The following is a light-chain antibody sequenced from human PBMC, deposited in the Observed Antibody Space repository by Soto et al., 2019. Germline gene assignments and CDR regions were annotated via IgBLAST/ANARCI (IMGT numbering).Light chain of an antibody. V-gene: IGKV1-39*01. CDR2: AAS. Sequence: DIQMTQSPSSLSASVEDRVIITCRASQSISNHLNWYQQKPGKAPKLLIFAASSLQSGVPSRSSGSGFGTEFTLTISSLQPDDFATYYCQDYSTSFRTVGQGTKVDIK. J-gene: IGKJ1*01. CDR1: QSISNH. CDR3: QDYSTSFRT.